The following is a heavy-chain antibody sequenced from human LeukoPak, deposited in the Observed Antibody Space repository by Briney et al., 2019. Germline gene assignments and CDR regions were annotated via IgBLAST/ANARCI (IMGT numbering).Heavy chain of an antibody. CDR2: ISAGNGNT. J-gene: IGHJ5*02. Sequence: GASMKVSWKASGYTFTSYAMHWVRQAPGQRLEWMGWISAGNGNTKYSQKFQGRVTITRDTSASTAYMELSSLRSDDTAVYYCARDHTAWGVVAATPFDPWGQGTLVTVSS. D-gene: IGHD6-25*01. CDR3: ARDHTAWGVVAATPFDP. V-gene: IGHV1-3*01. CDR1: GYTFTSYA.